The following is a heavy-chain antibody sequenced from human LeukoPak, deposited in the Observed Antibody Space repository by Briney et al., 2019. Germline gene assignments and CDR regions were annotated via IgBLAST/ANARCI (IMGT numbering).Heavy chain of an antibody. D-gene: IGHD3-22*01. J-gene: IGHJ5*02. CDR3: APPPYYYEANGYSVA. Sequence: SETLSLTCSVYSGSFSGYYWSWIRQPPGKGLEWIGEINHSVGTNYNPSLKSRVTMSLDTSKNQFSLKLSSVTAADTAVYYCAPPPYYYEANGYSVAWGQGTLATVSS. CDR1: SGSFSGYY. V-gene: IGHV4-34*01. CDR2: INHSVGT.